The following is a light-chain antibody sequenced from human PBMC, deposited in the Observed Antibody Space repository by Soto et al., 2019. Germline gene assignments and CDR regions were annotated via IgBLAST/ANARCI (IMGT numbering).Light chain of an antibody. J-gene: IGLJ3*02. CDR1: SGHSSYI. CDR2: LEGSGSY. Sequence: QSVLTQSSSASASLGSSVKLTCTLSSGHSSYIIAWHQQQPGKAPRYLMKLEGSGSYNKGSGVPDRFSGSSSGADRYLTIPHLQFEDEADYYCETWDSNTRVFGGGTKLTVL. CDR3: ETWDSNTRV. V-gene: IGLV4-60*02.